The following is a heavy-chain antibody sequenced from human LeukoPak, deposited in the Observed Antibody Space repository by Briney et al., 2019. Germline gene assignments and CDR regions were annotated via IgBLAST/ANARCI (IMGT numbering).Heavy chain of an antibody. V-gene: IGHV1-18*01. CDR1: GYTFTSYG. Sequence: ASVKVACKASGYTFTSYGISWVRQAPGQGLEWMGWISAYNGNTNYAQKLQGRVTMATDTSTSTAYMELRSLRSDDTAVYYCARQRNTIVVVTAILDYWGQGTLVTVSS. CDR3: ARQRNTIVVVTAILDY. J-gene: IGHJ4*02. CDR2: ISAYNGNT. D-gene: IGHD2-21*02.